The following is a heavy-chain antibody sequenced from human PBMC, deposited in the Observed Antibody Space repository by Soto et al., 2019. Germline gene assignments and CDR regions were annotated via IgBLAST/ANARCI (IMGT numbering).Heavy chain of an antibody. Sequence: PGGSLRLACAASGFTFSDYYMSWIRQAPGKGLEWVSYISSSGSTIYYADSVKGRFTISRDNAKNSLYLQMNSLRAEDTAVYYCARVYHYDYYFDYWGQGTLVTVSS. J-gene: IGHJ4*02. CDR1: GFTFSDYY. D-gene: IGHD2-2*01. CDR2: ISSSGSTI. V-gene: IGHV3-11*01. CDR3: ARVYHYDYYFDY.